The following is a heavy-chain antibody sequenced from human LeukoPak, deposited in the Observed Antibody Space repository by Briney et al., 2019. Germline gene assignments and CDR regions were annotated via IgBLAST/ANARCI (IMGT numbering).Heavy chain of an antibody. CDR1: GFTVSSNS. V-gene: IGHV3-53*01. D-gene: IGHD3-10*01. CDR2: IYSGGST. Sequence: GGSLRLSCAVSGFTVSSNSMNWVRQAPGKGLEWVSLIYSGGSTYYADSVKGRFTISRDNAKNSLYLHMNSLRPDDTAVYYCARGRSITILRGVAISDGFDIWGQGTKVTVS. CDR3: ARGRSITILRGVAISDGFDI. J-gene: IGHJ3*02.